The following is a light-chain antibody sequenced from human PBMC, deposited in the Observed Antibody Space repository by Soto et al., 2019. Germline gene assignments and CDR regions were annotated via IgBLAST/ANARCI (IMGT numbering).Light chain of an antibody. CDR1: QSISRS. V-gene: IGKV3-15*01. Sequence: EIVLTQSPAILSVSPGERATLSCRASQSISRSLAWYQQKPGQAPRLLISDASTRATGIPARFSGSGSGTEFTLTISSLQSEDFAVYYCQQYNGWPWTFGLGTKVDIK. CDR2: DAS. CDR3: QQYNGWPWT. J-gene: IGKJ1*01.